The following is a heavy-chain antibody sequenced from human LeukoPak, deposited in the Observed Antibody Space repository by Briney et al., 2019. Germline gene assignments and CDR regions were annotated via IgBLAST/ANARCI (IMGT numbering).Heavy chain of an antibody. J-gene: IGHJ4*02. CDR1: GGSISSGSHY. Sequence: SETLSLTCIVSGGSISSGSHYWGWIRQPPGKGLEWTGSMHYSGITYYNPSLTSRVTISVDTSKNQFSLRLTSVTAADTAVYYCARYPYSDSGVWQAFDYWGQGALVTVSS. CDR2: MHYSGIT. V-gene: IGHV4-39*01. D-gene: IGHD5-12*01. CDR3: ARYPYSDSGVWQAFDY.